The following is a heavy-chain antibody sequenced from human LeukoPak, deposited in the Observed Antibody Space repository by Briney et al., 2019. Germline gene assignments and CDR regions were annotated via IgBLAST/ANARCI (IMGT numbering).Heavy chain of an antibody. CDR3: ARGRRYDFAPFYFYMDV. J-gene: IGHJ6*03. V-gene: IGHV4-38-2*01. CDR1: GYSISSGYY. D-gene: IGHD3-3*01. Sequence: PSETLSLTCAVSGYSISSGYYWVWIRRPPGKGREWSGSIFHSGSTYYNPSLKSRITISVDTSKNQFSLKLSSVPAADTAVYYCARGRRYDFAPFYFYMDVWGKGTTVTVSS. CDR2: IFHSGST.